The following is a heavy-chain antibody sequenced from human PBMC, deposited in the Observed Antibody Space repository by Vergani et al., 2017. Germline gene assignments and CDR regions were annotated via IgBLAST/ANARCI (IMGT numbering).Heavy chain of an antibody. J-gene: IGHJ4*02. D-gene: IGHD2-21*02. V-gene: IGHV3-30*02. Sequence: QVQLVESAGGVVQPGGSLRLSCAASGFTFSTFGMHWIRQAPGNGLEWLAYIGKDGINTRYRDAVKGRVTVSRDNSKVILYLQMDSLRSEYTALYYCAKYLRDSTDGLPDSWCPGTLVIVSS. CDR2: IGKDGINT. CDR1: GFTFSTFG. CDR3: AKYLRDSTDGLPDS.